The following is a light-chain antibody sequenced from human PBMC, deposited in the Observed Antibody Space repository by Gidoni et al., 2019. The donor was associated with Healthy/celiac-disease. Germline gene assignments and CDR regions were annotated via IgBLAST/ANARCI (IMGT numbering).Light chain of an antibody. CDR3: QSSDSSLSGYV. Sequence: QSVRTQPPSVSGAPGQRVTISCTRSRPNIGAGYDVHWYQQLPGTAPKLLISGNSNRPSGVPDRFSGSKSGTSASLAITGLQAEDEADYYCQSSDSSLSGYVFGTGTKVTVL. V-gene: IGLV1-40*01. J-gene: IGLJ1*01. CDR1: RPNIGAGYD. CDR2: GNS.